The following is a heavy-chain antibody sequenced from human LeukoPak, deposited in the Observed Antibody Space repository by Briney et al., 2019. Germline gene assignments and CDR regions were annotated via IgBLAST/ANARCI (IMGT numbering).Heavy chain of an antibody. D-gene: IGHD6-13*01. CDR2: ISGSGRST. Sequence: GGSLRLSCAASGFTFSSFAMSWVRQAPGKGLEWVSTISGSGRSTYYPDSVRGRFTISRDNSKNTLYLQMNSLRAEDTAVYFCAKDRAITNIAAAAIIWFDPWGQGTLVTVS. CDR3: AKDRAITNIAAAAIIWFDP. J-gene: IGHJ5*02. CDR1: GFTFSSFA. V-gene: IGHV3-23*01.